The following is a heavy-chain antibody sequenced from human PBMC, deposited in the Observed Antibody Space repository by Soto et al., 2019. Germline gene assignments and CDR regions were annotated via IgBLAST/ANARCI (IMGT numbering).Heavy chain of an antibody. CDR3: AKDTLRFLEWLLFDGMDV. CDR1: GFTFSSYG. J-gene: IGHJ6*02. D-gene: IGHD3-3*01. CDR2: ISYDGSNK. Sequence: GGSLRLSCAASGFTFSSYGMHWVRQAPGKGLEWVAVISYDGSNKYYADSVKGRFTISRDNSKNTLYLQMNSLRAEDTAVYYCAKDTLRFLEWLLFDGMDVWGQGTTVTVSS. V-gene: IGHV3-30*18.